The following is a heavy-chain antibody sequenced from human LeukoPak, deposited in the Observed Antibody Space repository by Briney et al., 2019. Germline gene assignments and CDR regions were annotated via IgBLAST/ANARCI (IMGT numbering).Heavy chain of an antibody. J-gene: IGHJ4*02. CDR3: ARVDYGDYSKDFDY. V-gene: IGHV4-39*01. Sequence: SETLSLTCTVSGGSISSSSYYWGWIRQPPGKGLEWIGSIYYSGSTYYNPSLKSRVTISVDTSKNQFSLRLSSATAADTAMYYCARVDYGDYSKDFDYWGQGILVTVSS. CDR1: GGSISSSSYY. D-gene: IGHD4-17*01. CDR2: IYYSGST.